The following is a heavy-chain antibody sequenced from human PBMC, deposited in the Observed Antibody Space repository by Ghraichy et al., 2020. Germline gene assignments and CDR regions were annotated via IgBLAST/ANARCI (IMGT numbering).Heavy chain of an antibody. V-gene: IGHV4-34*01. D-gene: IGHD2-21*02. CDR1: GGSFSGYY. Sequence: SETLSLTCAVYGGSFSGYYWSWIRQPPGKGLEWIGEINHSGSTNYNPSLKSRVTISVDTSKHQFSLKLSSVTAADTAVYYCARGPPSAYCGGDCYSYWGQGTLVTVSS. J-gene: IGHJ4*02. CDR3: ARGPPSAYCGGDCYSY. CDR2: INHSGST.